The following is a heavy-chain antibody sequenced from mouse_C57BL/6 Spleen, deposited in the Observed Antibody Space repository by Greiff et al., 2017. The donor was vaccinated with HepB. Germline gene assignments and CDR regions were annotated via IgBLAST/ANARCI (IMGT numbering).Heavy chain of an antibody. J-gene: IGHJ2*01. CDR3: ARDYSNYDYFDY. CDR2: ISYDGSN. Sequence: ESGPGLVKPSQSLSLTCSVTGYSITSGYYWNWIRQFPGNKLEWMGYISYDGSNNYNPSLKNRISITRDTSKNQFFLKLNSVTTEDTATYYCARDYSNYDYFDYWGQGTTLTVSS. CDR1: GYSITSGYY. V-gene: IGHV3-6*01. D-gene: IGHD2-5*01.